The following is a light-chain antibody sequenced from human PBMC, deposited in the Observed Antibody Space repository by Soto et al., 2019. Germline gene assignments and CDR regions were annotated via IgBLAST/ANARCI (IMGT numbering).Light chain of an antibody. CDR2: EVT. CDR1: DSDVGGYNY. J-gene: IGLJ2*01. V-gene: IGLV2-8*01. Sequence: QSALTQPASVSGSPGQSITISCTGTDSDVGGYNYVSWYQQHPGKAPKLVVSEVTKRPSGVPDRFSGSRSGTTAFLTISGLQTEDEADYYCGSKAGSDKHVVFGGGTKLTVL. CDR3: GSKAGSDKHVV.